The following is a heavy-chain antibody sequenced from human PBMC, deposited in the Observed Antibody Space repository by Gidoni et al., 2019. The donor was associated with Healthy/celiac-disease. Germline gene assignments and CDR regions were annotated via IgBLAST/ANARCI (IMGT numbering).Heavy chain of an antibody. D-gene: IGHD6-13*01. CDR1: GGSISSYY. CDR3: ARDQIAAAAQSDYYYGMDV. CDR2: IYYSGST. J-gene: IGHJ6*02. Sequence: QVQLQESGPGLVKPSETLSLTCTVSGGSISSYYWSWIRQPPGKGLEWIGYIYYSGSTNYNPSLKSRVTISVDTSKNQFSLKLSSVTAADTAVYYCARDQIAAAAQSDYYYGMDVWGQGTTVTVSS. V-gene: IGHV4-59*01.